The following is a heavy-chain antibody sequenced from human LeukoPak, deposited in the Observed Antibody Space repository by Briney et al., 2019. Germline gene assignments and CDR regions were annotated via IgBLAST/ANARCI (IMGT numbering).Heavy chain of an antibody. CDR1: GGTFSSYA. D-gene: IGHD6-19*01. CDR2: IIPILGIA. CDR3: ARGPVAPRILGFDY. J-gene: IGHJ4*02. V-gene: IGHV1-69*04. Sequence: SVKVSYKASGGTFSSYAISWVRQAPGQGLEWMGRIIPILGIANYAQKFQGRVTITADKSTSTAYMELSSLRSEDTAVYYCARGPVAPRILGFDYWGQGTLVTVSS.